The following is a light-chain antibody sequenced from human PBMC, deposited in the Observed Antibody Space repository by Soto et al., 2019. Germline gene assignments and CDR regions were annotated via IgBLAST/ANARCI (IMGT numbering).Light chain of an antibody. CDR3: SLFYSTGRV. Sequence: QAVVTQEPSLTVSPGGTVTLTCGSSTGDVTIGLYPYWFQQKPGQAPRTLIYDTNNKHSWTPARFSGSLVGGKAALTLSGAQYEDEAEYYCSLFYSTGRVFGGGTKLTVL. J-gene: IGLJ3*02. V-gene: IGLV7-46*01. CDR1: TGDVTIGLY. CDR2: DTN.